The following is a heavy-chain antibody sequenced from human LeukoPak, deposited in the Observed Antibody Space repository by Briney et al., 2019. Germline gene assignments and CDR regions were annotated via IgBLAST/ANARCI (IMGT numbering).Heavy chain of an antibody. CDR1: GYSFTTYW. J-gene: IGHJ4*02. Sequence: GESLKISCKGSGYSFTTYWIGWVRQMPGKGLEWMGIIYPGDSDTRYSPSFQGQVTISADKSISTAYLQWSSLKASDTAMYYCARSQTNEIVANDYWGQGTLVTVSS. D-gene: IGHD5-12*01. CDR3: ARSQTNEIVANDY. V-gene: IGHV5-51*01. CDR2: IYPGDSDT.